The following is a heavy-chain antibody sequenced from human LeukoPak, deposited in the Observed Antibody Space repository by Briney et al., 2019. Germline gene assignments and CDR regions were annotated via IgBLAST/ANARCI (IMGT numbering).Heavy chain of an antibody. J-gene: IGHJ4*02. Sequence: GASVKVSCKASGYTFTSYAMHWVRLAPGQRLEWMGWINAGNGNTKYSQKFQGRVTITRDTSASTAYMELSSLRSEDTAVYYCARGPSTVAVAVYLDYWGQGTLVTVSS. CDR1: GYTFTSYA. D-gene: IGHD6-19*01. CDR2: INAGNGNT. V-gene: IGHV1-3*01. CDR3: ARGPSTVAVAVYLDY.